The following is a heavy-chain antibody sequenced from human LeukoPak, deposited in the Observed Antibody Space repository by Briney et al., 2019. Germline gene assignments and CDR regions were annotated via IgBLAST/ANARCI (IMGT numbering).Heavy chain of an antibody. Sequence: GGSLRLSCAASGFTFSSYAMHWVRQAPGKGLEWVSSISSSSSYIYYADSVKGRFTISRDNAKNSLYLQMNSLRAEDTAVYYCARDSYGYSYGLDYWGQGTLVTVSS. V-gene: IGHV3-21*01. CDR2: ISSSSSYI. CDR1: GFTFSSYA. CDR3: ARDSYGYSYGLDY. J-gene: IGHJ4*02. D-gene: IGHD5-18*01.